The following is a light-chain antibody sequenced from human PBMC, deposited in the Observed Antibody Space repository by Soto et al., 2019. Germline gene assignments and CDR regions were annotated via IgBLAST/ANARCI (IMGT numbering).Light chain of an antibody. CDR3: SSYTSSSTYV. CDR2: DDS. Sequence: QSALTQPASVSGSPGQSITISCTGTSSDVGGYNYVSWYQQHPGKAPKLMIYDDSNRPSGVSNRFSGSKSGNTASLTISGLQAEDEADYCCSSYTSSSTYVFGTGTKLTVL. CDR1: SSDVGGYNY. J-gene: IGLJ1*01. V-gene: IGLV2-14*01.